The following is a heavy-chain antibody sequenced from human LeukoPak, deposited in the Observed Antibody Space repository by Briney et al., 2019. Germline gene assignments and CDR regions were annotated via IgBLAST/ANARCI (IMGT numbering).Heavy chain of an antibody. V-gene: IGHV4-39*01. CDR2: IYYSGST. D-gene: IGHD3-22*01. CDR3: ARQTGFNWGYYDSSGYYYFDY. J-gene: IGHJ4*02. Sequence: SETLSLTCTVSGGSISSSSYYWGWIRQPPGKGLEWIGSIYYSGSTYYNPSLKSRVTISVDTSMNQFSLKLSSVTAADTAVYYCARQTGFNWGYYDSSGYYYFDYWGQGTLVTVSS. CDR1: GGSISSSSYY.